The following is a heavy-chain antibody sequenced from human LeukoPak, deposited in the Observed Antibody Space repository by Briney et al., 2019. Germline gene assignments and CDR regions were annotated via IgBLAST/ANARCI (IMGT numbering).Heavy chain of an antibody. D-gene: IGHD5-24*01. CDR1: GFTVSSNY. V-gene: IGHV3-66*01. J-gene: IGHJ4*02. Sequence: PGGSLRLSCAASGFTVSSNYMSWVRQAPGKGLEWVSVIYSGGSTYYADSVKGRFTISRDNSKNTLYLQMNSLRAEDTAVYYCARALDGYNSYYFDYWGQGTLVTVSS. CDR2: IYSGGST. CDR3: ARALDGYNSYYFDY.